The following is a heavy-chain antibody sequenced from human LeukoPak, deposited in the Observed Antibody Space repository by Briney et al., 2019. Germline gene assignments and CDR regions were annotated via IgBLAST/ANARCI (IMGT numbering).Heavy chain of an antibody. V-gene: IGHV3-9*01. D-gene: IGHD2/OR15-2a*01. CDR2: ITWNSGNI. Sequence: GRSLRLSCAASGFNFDDYAMHWVRQAPGKGLEWVSGITWNSGNIAYADSVKGRFTISRDNAKNSLYLQMNSLRAEDTAVYYCATVPGSTIGRGYYMDVWGKGTTVTVSS. CDR3: ATVPGSTIGRGYYMDV. CDR1: GFNFDDYA. J-gene: IGHJ6*03.